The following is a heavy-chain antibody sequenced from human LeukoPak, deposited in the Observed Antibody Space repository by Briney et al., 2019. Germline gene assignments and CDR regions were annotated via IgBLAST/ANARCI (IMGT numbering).Heavy chain of an antibody. CDR1: GFTFSSYA. CDR3: ARGGTMVRGVTPFDY. CDR2: INHSGST. V-gene: IGHV4-34*01. D-gene: IGHD3-10*01. Sequence: GSLRLSCAASGFTFSSYAMSWIRQPPGKGLEWIGEINHSGSTNYNPSLKSRVTISVDTSKNQFSLKLSSVTAADTAVYYCARGGTMVRGVTPFDYWGQGTLVTVSS. J-gene: IGHJ4*02.